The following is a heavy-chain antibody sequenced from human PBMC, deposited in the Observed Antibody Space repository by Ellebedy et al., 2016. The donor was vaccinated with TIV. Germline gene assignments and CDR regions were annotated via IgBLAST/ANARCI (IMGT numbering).Heavy chain of an antibody. J-gene: IGHJ4*02. Sequence: PGGSLRLSCAASGFSFGASGMNWVRQAPGKGLEWVSGISGNGATTFYADSVKGRFTISRDNSKNILYLQMDSLTADDTATYYCARRGYFDYWGQGILVTVSS. CDR1: GFSFGASG. CDR2: ISGNGATT. D-gene: IGHD3-22*01. CDR3: ARRGYFDY. V-gene: IGHV3-23*01.